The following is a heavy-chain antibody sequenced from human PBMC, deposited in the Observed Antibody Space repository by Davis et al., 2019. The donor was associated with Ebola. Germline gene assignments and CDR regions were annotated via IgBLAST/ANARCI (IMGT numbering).Heavy chain of an antibody. J-gene: IGHJ6*02. D-gene: IGHD3-10*01. Sequence: GSLRLSCAVYGGSFSGYYWSWIRQPPGKGLEWIGEINHSGISKYSPSLKSRVTISVDTSKNQFSLKLSSVTAADTAVYYCARGGSGGYGMDVWGQGTTVTVSS. CDR2: INHSGIS. CDR3: ARGGSGGYGMDV. V-gene: IGHV4-34*01. CDR1: GGSFSGYY.